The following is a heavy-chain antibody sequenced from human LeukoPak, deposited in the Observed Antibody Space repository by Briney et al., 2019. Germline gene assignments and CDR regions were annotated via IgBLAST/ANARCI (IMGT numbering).Heavy chain of an antibody. V-gene: IGHV3-30*02. Sequence: GGALRLSCAASGFTFSSYGMHWVRQAPGKGLDWVAYIRNDASNTYYADSVKGRFSISRDNSKNTLYLQMNSLIPEDTAVYYCAKRAGSAWSAGAWGQGTLVTVSS. CDR3: AKRAGSAWSAGA. J-gene: IGHJ5*02. CDR2: IRNDASNT. CDR1: GFTFSSYG. D-gene: IGHD3-10*01.